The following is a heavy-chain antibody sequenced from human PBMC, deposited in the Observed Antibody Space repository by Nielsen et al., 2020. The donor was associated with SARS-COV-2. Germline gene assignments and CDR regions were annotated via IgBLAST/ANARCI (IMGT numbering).Heavy chain of an antibody. Sequence: GESLKISCAASGFTFSSYGMHWVRQAPGKGLEWVAVISYDGSNKYYADSVKGRFTISRDNSKNTLYLQMNSLRAEDTAVYYCAKDSRRYFDSGFVDYWGQGTLVTVSS. D-gene: IGHD3-9*01. J-gene: IGHJ4*02. CDR2: ISYDGSNK. CDR1: GFTFSSYG. CDR3: AKDSRRYFDSGFVDY. V-gene: IGHV3-30*18.